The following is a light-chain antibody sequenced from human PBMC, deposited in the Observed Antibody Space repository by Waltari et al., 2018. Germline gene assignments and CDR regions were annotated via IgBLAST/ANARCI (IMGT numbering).Light chain of an antibody. CDR2: GKN. CDR3: NSRDSSGNLVV. J-gene: IGLJ2*01. CDR1: SLRSYY. Sequence: SSELTQDPAVSVALGQTVRITCQGDSLRSYYASWYQQKPGQATVLVIDGKNNRPSGIPDRFSGSSSGNTASLTITGAQAEDEADYYCNSRDSSGNLVVFGGGTKLTVL. V-gene: IGLV3-19*01.